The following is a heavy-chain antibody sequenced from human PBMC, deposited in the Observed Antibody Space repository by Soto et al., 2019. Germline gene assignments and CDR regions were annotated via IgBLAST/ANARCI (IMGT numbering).Heavy chain of an antibody. Sequence: QVQLQESGPGLMKPSQTLSLTCTVAGGSVSSGDQYWTWIRQPPGKGLEWMGFVHSSGSTYYNPSLKSRVSISVDRSRNRFSLNLQSLTAADTAVYYCARARYGYCSQGVCYTTYDFDSWGQGTLVSVSS. CDR1: GGSVSSGDQY. D-gene: IGHD2-2*03. CDR3: ARARYGYCSQGVCYTTYDFDS. V-gene: IGHV4-30-4*01. CDR2: VHSSGST. J-gene: IGHJ5*01.